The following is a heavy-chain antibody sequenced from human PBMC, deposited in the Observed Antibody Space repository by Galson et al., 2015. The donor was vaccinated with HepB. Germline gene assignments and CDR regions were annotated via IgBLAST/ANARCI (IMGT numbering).Heavy chain of an antibody. CDR1: GDSVSSNSAA. CDR3: ARGGYDILTGYCTPFGYYGMDV. J-gene: IGHJ6*02. CDR2: TYYRSKWYN. Sequence: CAISGDSVSSNSAAWNWIRQSPSRGLEWLGRTYYRSKWYNDYAVSVKSRITINPDTSKNQFSLQLNSVTPEDTAVYYCARGGYDILTGYCTPFGYYGMDVWGQGTTVTVSS. V-gene: IGHV6-1*01. D-gene: IGHD3-9*01.